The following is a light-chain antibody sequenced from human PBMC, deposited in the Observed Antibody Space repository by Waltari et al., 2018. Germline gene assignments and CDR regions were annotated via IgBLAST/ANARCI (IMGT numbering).Light chain of an antibody. CDR1: SSHVGGYNY. CDR2: DVS. V-gene: IGLV2-11*01. J-gene: IGLJ1*01. Sequence: QSALTQPRSVSGSPGQSVTISCTGTSSHVGGYNYVSWYQQHPGKAPKLMIYDVSKRPSGVPDRFSGSKSGNTASLTISGLQAEDEADYYCCSYAGSYTSLFGTGTKVTVL. CDR3: CSYAGSYTSL.